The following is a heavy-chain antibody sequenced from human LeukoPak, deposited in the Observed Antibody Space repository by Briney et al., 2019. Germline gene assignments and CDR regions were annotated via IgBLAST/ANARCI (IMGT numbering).Heavy chain of an antibody. J-gene: IGHJ4*02. V-gene: IGHV3-21*01. D-gene: IGHD2-15*01. CDR1: GFTFSGSA. Sequence: PGGSLRLSCAASGFTFSGSAMHWVRQAPGKGLEWVSSISSSSSYIYYADSVKGRFTISRDNAKNSLYLQMNSLRAEDTAVYYCARDSGDCSGGSCYSFDYWGQGTLVTVSS. CDR3: ARDSGDCSGGSCYSFDY. CDR2: ISSSSSYI.